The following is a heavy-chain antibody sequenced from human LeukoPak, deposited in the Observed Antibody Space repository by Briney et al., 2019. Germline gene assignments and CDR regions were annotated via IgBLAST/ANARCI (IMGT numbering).Heavy chain of an antibody. Sequence: PGGSLRLSCAASGFTFRRYSMNWVREAPEKGLEWVSYISSIIGTLYYADSLKGRFTVSRDNAKNSVFLQMNSLRAEDTAVYYCVRDSPYCTDGVCRYYFDYWGQGTLVTVSS. D-gene: IGHD2-8*01. CDR3: VRDSPYCTDGVCRYYFDY. V-gene: IGHV3-48*01. J-gene: IGHJ4*02. CDR2: ISSIIGTL. CDR1: GFTFRRYS.